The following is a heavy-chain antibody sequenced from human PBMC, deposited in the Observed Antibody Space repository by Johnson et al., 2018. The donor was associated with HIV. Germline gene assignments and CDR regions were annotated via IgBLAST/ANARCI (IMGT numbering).Heavy chain of an antibody. CDR2: ISWNSGSI. J-gene: IGHJ3*02. CDR1: GFTFRSYA. Sequence: VQLVESGGGLVHPGRSLRVSCAASGFTFRSYAMHWVRQAPGKGLEWVSGISWNSGSIGYADSVKGRFTISRDNAKNSLYLQMNSLRAEDTALYYCAKDMTPSQLAAFDIWGQGTMVTVSS. CDR3: AKDMTPSQLAAFDI. D-gene: IGHD6-13*01. V-gene: IGHV3-9*01.